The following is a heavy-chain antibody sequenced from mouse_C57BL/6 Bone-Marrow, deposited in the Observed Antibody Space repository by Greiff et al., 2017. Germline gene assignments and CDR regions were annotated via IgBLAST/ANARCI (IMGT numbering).Heavy chain of an antibody. V-gene: IGHV1-64*01. CDR1: GYTFTSYW. CDR2: IHPNSGST. Sequence: QVQLQQPGAELVKPGASVKLSCKASGYTFTSYWMHWVKPRPGQGLEWIGMIHPNSGSTNYNEKFKSKATLTVDKSSSPAYMQLSSLTSEDSAVYYCARKVYYYGSRAWFAYWGQGTLVTVSA. J-gene: IGHJ3*01. CDR3: ARKVYYYGSRAWFAY. D-gene: IGHD1-1*01.